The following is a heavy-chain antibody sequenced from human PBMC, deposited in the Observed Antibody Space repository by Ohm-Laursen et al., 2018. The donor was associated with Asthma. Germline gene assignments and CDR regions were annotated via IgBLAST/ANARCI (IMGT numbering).Heavy chain of an antibody. CDR1: GGSISTYY. CDR3: ARGAPWFGSVGYYFDY. Sequence: GTLSLTCTVSGGSISTYYWNWIRQPPGKGLEWIGYIYYSGSTNYNPSLKSRVTISVDTSKNQFSLRLSSVTAADTAVYYCARGAPWFGSVGYYFDYWGQGTLVTVSS. D-gene: IGHD3-16*01. V-gene: IGHV4-59*01. CDR2: IYYSGST. J-gene: IGHJ4*02.